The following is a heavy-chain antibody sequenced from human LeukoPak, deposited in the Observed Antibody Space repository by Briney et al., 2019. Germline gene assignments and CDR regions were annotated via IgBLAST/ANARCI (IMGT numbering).Heavy chain of an antibody. CDR2: INPNSGGT. V-gene: IGHV1-2*02. Sequence: EASVKVSCKASGDTFTGYYMHWVRQAPGQGLEWMGWINPNSGGTNYAQKFQGRVTMTRDTSISTAYMELSRLRSDDTAVYYCARGPDYDILADYFDYWGQGTLVTVSS. J-gene: IGHJ4*02. CDR3: ARGPDYDILADYFDY. CDR1: GDTFTGYY. D-gene: IGHD3-9*01.